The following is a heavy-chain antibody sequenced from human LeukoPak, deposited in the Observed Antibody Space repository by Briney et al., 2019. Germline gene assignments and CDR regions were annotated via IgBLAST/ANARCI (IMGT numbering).Heavy chain of an antibody. J-gene: IGHJ6*03. D-gene: IGHD3-10*01. V-gene: IGHV1-69*13. CDR2: IIPIFGTA. CDR1: GGTFSSYA. Sequence: GASVKVSCKASGGTFSSYAISWVRQAPGQGLEWMGGIIPIFGTANYAQKFQGRVTITADESTSTAYMELSSLRSEDTAVYYCARQGLGFGENYYYMDVWGKGTTVTISS. CDR3: ARQGLGFGENYYYMDV.